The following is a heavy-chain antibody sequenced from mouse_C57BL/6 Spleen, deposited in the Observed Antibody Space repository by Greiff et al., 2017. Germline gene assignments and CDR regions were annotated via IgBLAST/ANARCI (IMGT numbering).Heavy chain of an antibody. D-gene: IGHD1-1*01. CDR2: IHPSDSDT. Sequence: QVQLQQPGAELVKPGASVKVSCKASGYTFTSYWMHWVKQRPGQGLEWIGRIHPSDSDTNYNQKFKGKATLTVDKSSSTAYMQLSSLTSADSSVYYCAIGAFTTVGGYWGQGTTRTVSS. CDR3: AIGAFTTVGGY. V-gene: IGHV1-74*01. CDR1: GYTFTSYW. J-gene: IGHJ2*01.